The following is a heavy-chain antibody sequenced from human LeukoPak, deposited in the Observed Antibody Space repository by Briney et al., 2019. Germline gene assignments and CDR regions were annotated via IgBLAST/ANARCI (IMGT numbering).Heavy chain of an antibody. Sequence: ASVKVSCKASGYTFTSYGISWVRQAPGQGLEWMGWISAYNGNTNYAQKLQGRVTMTTDTSTSTAYMELRSLRSEDTAVYYCARDRVVRGVSWFDPWGQGTLVTVSS. D-gene: IGHD3-10*01. CDR3: ARDRVVRGVSWFDP. CDR2: ISAYNGNT. J-gene: IGHJ5*02. CDR1: GYTFTSYG. V-gene: IGHV1-18*01.